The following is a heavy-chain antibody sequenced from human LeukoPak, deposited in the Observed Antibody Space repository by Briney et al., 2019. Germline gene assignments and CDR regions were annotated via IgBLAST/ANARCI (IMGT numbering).Heavy chain of an antibody. CDR1: GFTLSSYA. V-gene: IGHV3-23*01. J-gene: IGHJ4*02. CDR2: IRGSGGST. Sequence: QSGGSLRLSCAASGFTLSSYAMSWVRRAPGKGLEWVSSIRGSGGSTNHADSVRGRFTISRDNSKNTLYLQMDSLRAEDTAVYYCAKEGFDSWGQGTLVTVSS. CDR3: AKEGFDS.